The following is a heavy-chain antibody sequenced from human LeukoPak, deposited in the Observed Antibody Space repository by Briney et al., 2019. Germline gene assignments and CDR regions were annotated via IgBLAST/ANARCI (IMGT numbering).Heavy chain of an antibody. Sequence: GGSQTLSCAASGFSLSEFVMSWVRQAPGKGLEWVALTRKDISHQYYGDSVKGRFIISRDNSRNTLYLQMNGLRAEDTAVYYCAKGLSNWGNFDHWGQGSLVTVSS. D-gene: IGHD7-27*01. CDR3: AKGLSNWGNFDH. J-gene: IGHJ4*02. CDR2: TRKDISHQ. V-gene: IGHV3-30*02. CDR1: GFSLSEFV.